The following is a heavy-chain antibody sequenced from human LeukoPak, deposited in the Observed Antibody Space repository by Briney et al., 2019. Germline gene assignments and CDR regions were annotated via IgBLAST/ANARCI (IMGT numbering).Heavy chain of an antibody. CDR3: ARTRGGTMLRGVIITTYYYYYYMDV. J-gene: IGHJ6*03. CDR1: GGSFSGYY. D-gene: IGHD3-10*01. V-gene: IGHV4-34*01. Sequence: SETLSLTCAVYGGSFSGYYWSWIRQPPGKGLEWIGEINHSGSTNYNPSLKSRVTISVDTSKNQFSLKLSSVTAADTAVYYCARTRGGTMLRGVIITTYYYYYYMDVWGKGTTVTISS. CDR2: INHSGST.